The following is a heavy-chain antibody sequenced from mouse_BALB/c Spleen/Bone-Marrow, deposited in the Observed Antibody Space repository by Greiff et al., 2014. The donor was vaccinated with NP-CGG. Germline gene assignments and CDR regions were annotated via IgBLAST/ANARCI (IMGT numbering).Heavy chain of an antibody. CDR2: ISSGGSYT. J-gene: IGHJ4*01. Sequence: EVMLVESGGDLVKPGGSLKLSCAASGFTFSRYGMSWVRPTPDKRLEWVANISSGGSYTYYPDSVKGRFTISRGNAKNTLYLHMSSLKSEDTAMYYCARQYGNLGVMDYWGQGTSVTVSS. D-gene: IGHD2-1*01. CDR3: ARQYGNLGVMDY. CDR1: GFTFSRYG. V-gene: IGHV5-6*02.